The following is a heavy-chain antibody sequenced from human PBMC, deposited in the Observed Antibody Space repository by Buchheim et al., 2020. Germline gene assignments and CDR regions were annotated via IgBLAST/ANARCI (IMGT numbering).Heavy chain of an antibody. CDR1: GFTFSSYG. Sequence: QVQLVESGGGVVQPGRSLRLSCAASGFTFSSYGMHWVRQAPGKGLEWVAFIRYDGSNKYYADSVKGRFTISRDNSKNKLYLQMNSLGAEDTAVYYCAKYHPHGAVDYWGQGTL. V-gene: IGHV3-30*02. J-gene: IGHJ4*02. CDR3: AKYHPHGAVDY. D-gene: IGHD1-26*01. CDR2: IRYDGSNK.